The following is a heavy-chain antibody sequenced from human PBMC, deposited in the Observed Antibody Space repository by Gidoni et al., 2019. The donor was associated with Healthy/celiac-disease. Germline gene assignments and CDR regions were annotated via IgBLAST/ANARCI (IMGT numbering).Heavy chain of an antibody. D-gene: IGHD6-19*01. CDR2: IYYSGST. Sequence: QLQLQESGPGLVKPSETLSLTCTVSAASISSSRYYWGWLRQPPGKGLEWIGSIYYSGSTYYNPSLKSRVTISVDTSKNQFSLKLSSVTAADTAVYYCARLIAVAGKGAFDIWGQGTMVTVSS. CDR3: ARLIAVAGKGAFDI. CDR1: AASISSSRYY. J-gene: IGHJ3*02. V-gene: IGHV4-39*01.